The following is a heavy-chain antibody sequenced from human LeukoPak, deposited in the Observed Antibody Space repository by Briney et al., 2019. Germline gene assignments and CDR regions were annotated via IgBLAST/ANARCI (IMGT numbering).Heavy chain of an antibody. V-gene: IGHV3-30*02. J-gene: IGHJ4*02. Sequence: PGGSLRLSYAASGISFGSYGMHWVRQAPGKGLEWVTFIWYDASNKYYAESVKGRFTISRDNSRNTVFLQMNSLRAEDTAIYYCATDISTHYFGSWGQGTLVTVSS. CDR1: GISFGSYG. CDR2: IWYDASNK. D-gene: IGHD3-9*01. CDR3: ATDISTHYFGS.